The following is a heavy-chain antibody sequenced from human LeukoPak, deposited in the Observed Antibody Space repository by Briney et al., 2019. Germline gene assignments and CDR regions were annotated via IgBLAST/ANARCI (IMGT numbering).Heavy chain of an antibody. V-gene: IGHV3-30*02. Sequence: GGSLGLSCAASGFTFSSYGVHWVRQAPGKGLEWVAFIRYDGSNKYYADSVRGRFTISRDNARNSLYLQMNSLRDEDTAVYYCARDRHTAMVYYYYYMDVWGTGTTVTVSS. J-gene: IGHJ6*03. CDR1: GFTFSSYG. D-gene: IGHD5-18*01. CDR3: ARDRHTAMVYYYYYMDV. CDR2: IRYDGSNK.